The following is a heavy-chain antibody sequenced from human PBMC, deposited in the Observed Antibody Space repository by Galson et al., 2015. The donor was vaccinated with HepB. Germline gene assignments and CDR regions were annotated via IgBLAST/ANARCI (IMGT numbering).Heavy chain of an antibody. CDR1: GGSISSYY. CDR3: AREVIDYGGNPTRIDY. Sequence: SETLSLTCTVSGGSISSYYWSWIRQPPGKGLEWIGYIYYSGSTNYNPSLKSRVTISVDTSKNQFSLKLSSVTAADTAVYYCAREVIDYGGNPTRIDYRGQGTLVTVSS. D-gene: IGHD4-23*01. J-gene: IGHJ4*02. V-gene: IGHV4-59*01. CDR2: IYYSGST.